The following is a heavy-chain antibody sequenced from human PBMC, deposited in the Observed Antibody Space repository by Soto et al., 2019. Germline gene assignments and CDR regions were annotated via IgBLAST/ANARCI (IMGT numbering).Heavy chain of an antibody. CDR3: ARGRYGDY. D-gene: IGHD1-1*01. Sequence: QVHLVQSGAEVKKPGASVKVSCKGSGYGFTTYGITWVRQAPGQGLEWMAWISAHNGNTNYAQKLQGRVTVTRDTSTSTAYMELRSLRSDDTAVYYCARGRYGDYWSRGALVTVSS. CDR1: GYGFTTYG. CDR2: ISAHNGNT. V-gene: IGHV1-18*01. J-gene: IGHJ4*02.